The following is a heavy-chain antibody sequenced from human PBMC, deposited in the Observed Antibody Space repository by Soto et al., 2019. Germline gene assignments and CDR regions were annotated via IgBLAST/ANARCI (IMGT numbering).Heavy chain of an antibody. V-gene: IGHV1-69*13. CDR1: GGTFSSYA. CDR2: IIPIFGTA. CDR3: AVRFLEWLWSGYYYGMDV. D-gene: IGHD3-3*01. Sequence: GASVKVSCKASGGTFSSYAISWVRQAPGQGLEWMGGIIPIFGTANYAQKFQGRDTITADESTSTAYMELSSLRSEDTAVYYCAVRFLEWLWSGYYYGMDVWGQGTTVTSP. J-gene: IGHJ6*02.